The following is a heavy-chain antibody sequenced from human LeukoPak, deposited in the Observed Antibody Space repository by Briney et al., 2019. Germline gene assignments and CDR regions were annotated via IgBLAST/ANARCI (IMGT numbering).Heavy chain of an antibody. D-gene: IGHD3-10*02. CDR3: ARGATLTTFYYYYGMDV. CDR2: MNPNSGNT. V-gene: IGHV1-8*01. CDR1: GYTFTSYD. Sequence: GASVKVSCKASGYTFTSYDIDWVRQATGQGLEWMGWMNPNSGNTGYAQKFQGRVTMTRNTSISTAYMELSSLRFEDTAVYYCARGATLTTFYYYYGMDVWGQGTTVTVSS. J-gene: IGHJ6*02.